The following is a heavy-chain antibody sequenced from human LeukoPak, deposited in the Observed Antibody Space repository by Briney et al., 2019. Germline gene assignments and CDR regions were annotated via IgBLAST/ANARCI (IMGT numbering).Heavy chain of an antibody. V-gene: IGHV3-30*03. D-gene: IGHD3-16*01. CDR1: GFRFSSYG. CDR3: ARSLIPGRWYFDL. J-gene: IGHJ2*01. CDR2: ISTDGSYK. Sequence: GGSLRLSCAASGFRFSSYGMHWVRQAPGEGLEWVAAISTDGSYKYHGDSVKGRFTISRDNPMNTLYLQMNGLRPDDTAVYYCARSLIPGRWYFDLWGRGTLVTVSS.